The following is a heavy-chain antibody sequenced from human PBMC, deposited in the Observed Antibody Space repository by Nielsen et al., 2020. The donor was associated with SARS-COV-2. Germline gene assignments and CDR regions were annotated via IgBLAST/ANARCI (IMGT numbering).Heavy chain of an antibody. D-gene: IGHD4-11*01. J-gene: IGHJ4*02. V-gene: IGHV1-18*01. CDR2: ISTHKGKT. CDR3: ARDKDYTFDY. CDR1: GYTFTSNG. Sequence: ASVKVSCKASGYTFTSNGISWVRQAPGQGLEWMGWISTHKGKTNYAQKLQGRVTMTTDTSTSTAYTEVRSLRSDDTAVYYCARDKDYTFDYWGQGTLVTVSS.